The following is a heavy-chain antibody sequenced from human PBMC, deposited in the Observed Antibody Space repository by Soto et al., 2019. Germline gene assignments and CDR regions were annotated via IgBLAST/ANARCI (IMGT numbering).Heavy chain of an antibody. V-gene: IGHV4-30-2*01. CDR3: ARVGEGYYFDY. CDR2: IYHSGST. D-gene: IGHD3-10*01. CDR1: GGSISSGGYS. J-gene: IGHJ4*02. Sequence: QLQLQESGSGLVKPSQTLSLTCAVSGGSISSGGYSWSWIRQPPGKGLEWIGYIYHSGSTYYNPSLKSRVTISVDRSKNQFSLKLSSVTAADTAVYYCARVGEGYYFDYWGQGTLVTVSS.